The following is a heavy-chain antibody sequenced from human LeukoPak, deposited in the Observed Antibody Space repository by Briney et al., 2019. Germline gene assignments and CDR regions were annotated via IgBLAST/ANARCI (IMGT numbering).Heavy chain of an antibody. CDR1: GDSVSSGSYY. CDR2: IYYGGST. J-gene: IGHJ4*02. Sequence: SETLSLTCTVSGDSVSSGSYYWSWIRQPPGTGLEWIGYIYYGGSTNYNPSLKSRVTISVDTSKNQFSLKLSSVTAADTAVYYCARGSGYYYQIFDYWGQGTLVTVSS. V-gene: IGHV4-61*01. D-gene: IGHD3-22*01. CDR3: ARGSGYYYQIFDY.